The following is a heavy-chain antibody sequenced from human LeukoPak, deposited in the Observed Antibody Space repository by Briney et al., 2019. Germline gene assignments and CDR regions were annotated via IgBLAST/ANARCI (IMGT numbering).Heavy chain of an antibody. CDR2: ISGSGVMT. D-gene: IGHD2-2*01. J-gene: IGHJ5*02. Sequence: GGSLRLSCAASGFTFSDYAMTWVRQAPGKGLEWVATISGSGVMTYYADSVKGRFTISRDNSKSTLYLQMNSLRAEDTAVYYCAKDRHAPGRYCSSTICFPFDPWGQGTLVTVSS. V-gene: IGHV3-23*01. CDR3: AKDRHAPGRYCSSTICFPFDP. CDR1: GFTFSDYA.